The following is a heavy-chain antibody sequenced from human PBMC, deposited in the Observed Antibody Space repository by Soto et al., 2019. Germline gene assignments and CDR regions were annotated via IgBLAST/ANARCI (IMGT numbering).Heavy chain of an antibody. D-gene: IGHD6-13*01. CDR1: GYTFTSYG. CDR2: ISDYNGNT. CDR3: ARESSSSGHDY. V-gene: IGHV1-18*01. J-gene: IGHJ4*02. Sequence: QVQLVQSGAEVKKPGASVKVSCKASGYTFTSYGISWVRQAPGQGLEWMGWISDYNGNTNYAQHLQGRGTMTKATSTSTAYMELRSLRSHHTAVYYCARESSSSGHDYWGQGTLVTVSS.